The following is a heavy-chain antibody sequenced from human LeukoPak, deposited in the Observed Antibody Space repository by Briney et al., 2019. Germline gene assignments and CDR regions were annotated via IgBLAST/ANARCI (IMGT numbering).Heavy chain of an antibody. J-gene: IGHJ4*02. V-gene: IGHV4-31*03. CDR1: GGSISSGGYY. CDR2: IYYSGST. CDR3: ASLSTSFKYYFDY. Sequence: SETLSLNCTVSGGSISSGGYYWSWIRQHPGKGLEWIGYIYYSGSTYYNPSLKSRVTISVDTSKNQFSLKLSSVTAADTAVYYCASLSTSFKYYFDYWGQGTLVTVSS. D-gene: IGHD3-16*01.